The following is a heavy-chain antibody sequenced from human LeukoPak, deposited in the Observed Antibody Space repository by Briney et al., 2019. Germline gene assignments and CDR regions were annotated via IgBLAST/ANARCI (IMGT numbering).Heavy chain of an antibody. CDR3: AGDRGYCSGGSCYSAVWYFDL. V-gene: IGHV4-39*02. J-gene: IGHJ2*01. D-gene: IGHD2-15*01. CDR1: GGPISSSSYY. CDR2: IYYSGST. Sequence: SETLSLTCTVSGGPISSSSYYWGRIRQPPGKGLEWIGSIYYSGSTYYNPSLKSRVTISVDTSKNQFSLKLSSVTAADTAVYYCAGDRGYCSGGSCYSAVWYFDLWGRGTLVTVSS.